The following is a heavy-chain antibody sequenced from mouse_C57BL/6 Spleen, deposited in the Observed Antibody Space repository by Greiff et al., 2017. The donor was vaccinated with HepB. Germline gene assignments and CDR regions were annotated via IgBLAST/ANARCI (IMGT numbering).Heavy chain of an antibody. J-gene: IGHJ1*03. D-gene: IGHD1-1*01. V-gene: IGHV5-12*01. CDR2: ISNGGGST. Sequence: EVQLVESGGGLVQPGGSLKLSCAASGFTFSDYYMYWVRQTPEKRLEWVAYISNGGGSTYYPDTVKGRFTISRDNAKNTLYLQMSRLKSEDTAMYYCARGPPGSSRYWYFDVWGTGTTVTVSS. CDR3: ARGPPGSSRYWYFDV. CDR1: GFTFSDYY.